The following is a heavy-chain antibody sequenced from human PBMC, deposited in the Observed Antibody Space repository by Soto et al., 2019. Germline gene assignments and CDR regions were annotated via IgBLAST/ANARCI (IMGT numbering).Heavy chain of an antibody. CDR2: IIPIFGTA. CDR1: GGTFSSYA. J-gene: IGHJ4*02. CDR3: ARGGRRYCISTSCPYYFYY. V-gene: IGHV1-69*13. Sequence: VASVKVSCKASGGTFSSYAISWVRQAPGQGLEWMGGIIPIFGTANYAQKFQGRVTITADESTSTAYMELSSLRSEDTAVYYCARGGRRYCISTSCPYYFYYWGQGTLVTVSS. D-gene: IGHD2-2*01.